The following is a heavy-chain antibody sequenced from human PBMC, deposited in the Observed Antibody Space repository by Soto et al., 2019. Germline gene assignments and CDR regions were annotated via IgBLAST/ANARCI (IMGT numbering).Heavy chain of an antibody. CDR3: ARELAAAGSFDY. CDR2: ISTSGSTI. J-gene: IGHJ4*02. V-gene: IGHV3-48*03. D-gene: IGHD6-13*01. CDR1: GFTVSRYE. Sequence: PGGSLRLSCTASGFTVSRYEMNWVRQAPGKGLEWISYISTSGSTIYYADSVKGRFTISRDNAKNSLYLQMNSLRAEDTAVYYCARELAAAGSFDYWGQGTLVT.